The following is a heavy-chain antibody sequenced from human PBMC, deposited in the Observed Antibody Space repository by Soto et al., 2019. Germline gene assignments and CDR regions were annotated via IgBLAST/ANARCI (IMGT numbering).Heavy chain of an antibody. CDR2: IIPIFGTA. Sequence: SVKVSCKASGGTFSSYAISWVRQAPGQGLEWMGGIIPIFGTANYAQKFQGRVTITADKSTSTAYMELSSLRSEDTAVYYCARDSRPLGYCSSTSCLHYHFDYWGQGTLVTVSS. CDR3: ARDSRPLGYCSSTSCLHYHFDY. V-gene: IGHV1-69*06. J-gene: IGHJ4*02. CDR1: GGTFSSYA. D-gene: IGHD2-2*01.